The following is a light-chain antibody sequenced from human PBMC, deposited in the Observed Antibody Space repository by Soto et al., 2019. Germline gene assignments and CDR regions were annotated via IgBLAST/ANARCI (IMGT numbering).Light chain of an antibody. CDR1: STDVGDSNH. V-gene: IGLV2-14*01. J-gene: IGLJ1*01. Sequence: QSVLTQPASVSGSPGQSITISCTGTSTDVGDSNHVSWYQHHPGKAPKLIIYEVSYRPSGVSNRFSGSKSAYTASLTISGLQAEDEPDYYCNSQTTSGIRVFGTGTKLTVL. CDR2: EVS. CDR3: NSQTTSGIRV.